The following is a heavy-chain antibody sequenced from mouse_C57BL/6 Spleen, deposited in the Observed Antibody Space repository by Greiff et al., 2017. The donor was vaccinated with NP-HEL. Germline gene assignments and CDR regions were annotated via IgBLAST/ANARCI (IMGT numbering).Heavy chain of an antibody. CDR1: GYSITSGYY. V-gene: IGHV3-6*01. Sequence: EVHLVESGPGLVKPSQSLSLTCSVTGYSITSGYYWNWIRQFPGNKLEWMGYISYDGSNNYNPSLKNRISITRDTSKNQFFLKLNSVTTEDTATYYCARGSVLGGQGTTLTVSS. D-gene: IGHD1-1*01. J-gene: IGHJ2*01. CDR3: ARGSVL. CDR2: ISYDGSN.